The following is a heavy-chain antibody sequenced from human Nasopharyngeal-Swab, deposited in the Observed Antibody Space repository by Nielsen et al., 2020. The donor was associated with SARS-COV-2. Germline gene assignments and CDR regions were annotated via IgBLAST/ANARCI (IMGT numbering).Heavy chain of an antibody. CDR1: GFTFSSYD. CDR3: AREMGLYYDILTGYYKPYGMDV. D-gene: IGHD3-9*01. V-gene: IGHV3-13*01. J-gene: IGHJ6*02. Sequence: GVLKISCAASGFTFSSYDMHWVRQATGKGLEWVSAIGTAGDTYYPGSVKGRFTISRENAKNSLYLQMNSLRAGDTAVYYCAREMGLYYDILTGYYKPYGMDVWGQGTTVTVSS. CDR2: IGTAGDT.